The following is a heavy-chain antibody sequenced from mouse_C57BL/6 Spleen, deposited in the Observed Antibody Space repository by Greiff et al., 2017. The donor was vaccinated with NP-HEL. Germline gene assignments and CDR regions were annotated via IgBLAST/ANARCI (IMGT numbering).Heavy chain of an antibody. Sequence: EVQLQQSGAELVRPGASVKLSCTASGFNIKDYYMHWVKQRPEQGLEWIGRIDPEDGDTEYAPKFQGKATMTADTSSNTAYLQLSSLTSEDTAVYYCTTAYYYGRACFAYWGQGTLVTVSA. J-gene: IGHJ3*01. CDR2: IDPEDGDT. CDR3: TTAYYYGRACFAY. V-gene: IGHV14-1*01. CDR1: GFNIKDYY. D-gene: IGHD1-1*01.